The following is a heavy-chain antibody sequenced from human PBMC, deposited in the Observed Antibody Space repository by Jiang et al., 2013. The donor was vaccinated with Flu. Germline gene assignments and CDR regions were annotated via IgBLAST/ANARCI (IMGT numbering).Heavy chain of an antibody. D-gene: IGHD6-13*01. CDR2: IYYSGST. CDR3: ARAGSSSWSPNWFDP. Sequence: LVKPSETLSLACTVSGGSISSYYWSWIRQPPGKGLEWIGYIYYSGSTNYNPSLKSRVTISVDTSKNQFSLKLSSVTAADTAVYYCARAGSSSWSPNWFDPWGQGTLVTVSS. V-gene: IGHV4-59*01. J-gene: IGHJ5*02. CDR1: GGSISSYY.